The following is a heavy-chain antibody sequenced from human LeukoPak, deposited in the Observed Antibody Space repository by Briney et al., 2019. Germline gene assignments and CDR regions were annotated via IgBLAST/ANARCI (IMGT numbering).Heavy chain of an antibody. CDR2: IRSKAYGGTT. D-gene: IGHD3-3*01. CDR1: GFTFGDYA. J-gene: IGHJ3*02. CDR3: TRTGIWSGSLDAFDI. Sequence: PGGSLRLSCTASGFTFGDYAMSWVCQAPGKGLEWVGFIRSKAYGGTTEYAASVKGRFTISRDDSKSIAYLQMNSLKTEDTAVYYCTRTGIWSGSLDAFDIWGQGTMVTVSS. V-gene: IGHV3-49*04.